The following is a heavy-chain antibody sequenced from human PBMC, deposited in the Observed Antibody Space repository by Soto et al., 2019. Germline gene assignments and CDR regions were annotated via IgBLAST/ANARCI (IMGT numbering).Heavy chain of an antibody. CDR3: ARGGLGYCSGGSCYSAELSRYYYGMDV. CDR1: GGSISSSSYY. CDR2: IYYSGYT. Sequence: PSETLSLTCTVSGGSISSSSYYWGWIRQPPGKGLEWIGSIYYSGYTYYNPSLKSRVTISVDTSKNQFSLKLSSVTAADTAVYYCARGGLGYCSGGSCYSAELSRYYYGMDVWGQGTTVT. D-gene: IGHD2-15*01. J-gene: IGHJ6*02. V-gene: IGHV4-39*01.